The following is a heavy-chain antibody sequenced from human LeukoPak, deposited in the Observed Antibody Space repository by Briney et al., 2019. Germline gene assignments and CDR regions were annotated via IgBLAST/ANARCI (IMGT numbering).Heavy chain of an antibody. CDR3: AKNFWSDKYHFYYMDV. Sequence: GGSLRLSCAASGFTFSRYVMSWVRQAPGKGLEWVSALSGSADNTYYADSVKGRFTISRDNSKNTLFLQMNSLRAEDTAVYYCAKNFWSDKYHFYYMDVCGKGTAVTVSS. CDR2: LSGSADNT. J-gene: IGHJ6*03. D-gene: IGHD3-3*01. V-gene: IGHV3-23*01. CDR1: GFTFSRYV.